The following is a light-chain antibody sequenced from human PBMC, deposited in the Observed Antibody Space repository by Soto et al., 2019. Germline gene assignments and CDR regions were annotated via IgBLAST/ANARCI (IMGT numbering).Light chain of an antibody. V-gene: IGKV1-12*01. CDR3: HQTNYIPRT. Sequence: DIQMTQSPSSVSASVGDRVTITCRASQSFSDYLAWYQQKPGKAPKLLIYAASSLQSGVPSRFSGSGSGTDFPPTICRLQTEDFATYYCHQTNYIPRTFGQGTKVEIK. J-gene: IGKJ1*01. CDR1: QSFSDY. CDR2: AAS.